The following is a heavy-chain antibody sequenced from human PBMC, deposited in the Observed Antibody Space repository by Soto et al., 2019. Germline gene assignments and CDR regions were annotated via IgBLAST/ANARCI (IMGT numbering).Heavy chain of an antibody. V-gene: IGHV4-30-2*01. CDR2: IYHSGST. J-gene: IGHJ6*02. Sequence: PSETLSLTCAVSGGSISSGGYSWSWIRQPPGKGLEWIGYIYHSGSTYYNPSLKSRVTISVDRSKNQFSLKLSSVTAADTAVYYCARLSKERGYSYGHHGGEYYGMDVWGQGTTVTVSS. CDR1: GGSISSGGYS. D-gene: IGHD5-18*01. CDR3: ARLSKERGYSYGHHGGEYYGMDV.